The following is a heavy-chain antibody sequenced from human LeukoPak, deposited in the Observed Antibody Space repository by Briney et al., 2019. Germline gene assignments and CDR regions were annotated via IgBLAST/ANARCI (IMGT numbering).Heavy chain of an antibody. CDR2: ISYDGSNK. Sequence: GGSLRLSCAASGFTFSSYGMHWVRQAPGKGLEWVAIISYDGSNKYYADSVKGRFTISRDNSKNTLYLQMNTLRAEDTAVYYCAKTGSSRFDYWGQGTLVTVSS. CDR3: AKTGSSRFDY. V-gene: IGHV3-30*18. D-gene: IGHD1-26*01. CDR1: GFTFSSYG. J-gene: IGHJ4*02.